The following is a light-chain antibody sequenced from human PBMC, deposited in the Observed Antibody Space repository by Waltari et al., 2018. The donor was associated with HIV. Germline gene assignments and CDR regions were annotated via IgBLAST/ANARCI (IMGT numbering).Light chain of an antibody. CDR3: CSYAGSSTFKV. Sequence: QSALTQPASVSGSPGQSITISCTASSSDVGSYNLVSWYQQHPGKAPKLLIYEVNKRPSGVSNRLSGSKSGNTASLTISGLQAEDEADYYCCSYAGSSTFKVFGGGTKLTVL. V-gene: IGLV2-23*02. CDR2: EVN. CDR1: SSDVGSYNL. J-gene: IGLJ2*01.